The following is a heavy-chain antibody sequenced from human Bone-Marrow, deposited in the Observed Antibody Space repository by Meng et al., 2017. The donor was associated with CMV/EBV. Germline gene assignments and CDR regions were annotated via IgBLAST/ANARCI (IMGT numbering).Heavy chain of an antibody. Sequence: GGSLRLSCAASGFTFSSYEMNWVRQAPGKGLEWVSYISSSGSTIYYADSVKGRFTISRDNAKNSLYLQRNSLRAEDTAVYYCARDYYNWNIVRYFDLWGRGTLVTASS. V-gene: IGHV3-48*03. J-gene: IGHJ2*01. CDR2: ISSSGSTI. CDR3: ARDYYNWNIVRYFDL. CDR1: GFTFSSYE. D-gene: IGHD1-20*01.